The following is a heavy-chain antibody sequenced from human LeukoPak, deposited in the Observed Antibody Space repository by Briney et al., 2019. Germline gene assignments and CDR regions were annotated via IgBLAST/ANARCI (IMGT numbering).Heavy chain of an antibody. V-gene: IGHV1-2*06. J-gene: IGHJ4*02. CDR2: INPNSGGT. D-gene: IGHD6-19*01. CDR3: ARDIAVAGVPYFDY. CDR1: GYTFTGYY. Sequence: GASVKVSCKASGYTFTGYYMHWVRQAPGQGLEWMGRINPNSGGTNYAQKFQGRVTMTRDTSISTAYMELSRLRSGDTAVYYCARDIAVAGVPYFDYWGQGTLVTVSS.